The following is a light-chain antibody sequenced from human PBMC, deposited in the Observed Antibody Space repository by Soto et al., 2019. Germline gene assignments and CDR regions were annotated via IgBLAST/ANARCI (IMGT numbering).Light chain of an antibody. CDR2: DTS. CDR3: QQRSNWPLT. V-gene: IGKV3-11*01. CDR1: QSVSSY. Sequence: ETVLTQSPATLSLSPGERATLSCRASQSVSSYLVWYQQKPGQAPRLLIYDTSNRATGVPARFSGSGSGTDFTLTISRLEPEDFAVYYCQQRSNWPLTFGGGTKVDIK. J-gene: IGKJ4*01.